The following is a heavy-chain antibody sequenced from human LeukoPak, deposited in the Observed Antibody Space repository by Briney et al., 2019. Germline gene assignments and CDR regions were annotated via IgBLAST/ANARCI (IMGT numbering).Heavy chain of an antibody. CDR2: ISYDGSNK. J-gene: IGHJ6*02. CDR1: GFTFSSYG. V-gene: IGHV3-30*03. CDR3: ARERNADYYYGMDV. Sequence: PGGSLRLSCAASGFTFSSYGMHWVRQAPGKGLEWVAVISYDGSNKYYADSVKGRFTISRDNSKNTLYLQMNSLRADDTAVYYCARERNADYYYGMDVWGQGTTVTVSS.